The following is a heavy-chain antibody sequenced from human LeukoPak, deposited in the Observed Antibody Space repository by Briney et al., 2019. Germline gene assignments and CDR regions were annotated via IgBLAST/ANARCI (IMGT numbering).Heavy chain of an antibody. CDR1: RFTFSTRW. Sequence: PGGSLRLSCAASRFTFSTRWMTWVRQAPGKGLEWVAIIKEDGSDKLYVDSVKGRFTISRDNAKKSLYLQMDNVRAEDTAVYYCASDSGWTFEYWGQGTHVAVSS. D-gene: IGHD6-19*01. J-gene: IGHJ4*02. CDR3: ASDSGWTFEY. V-gene: IGHV3-7*01. CDR2: IKEDGSDK.